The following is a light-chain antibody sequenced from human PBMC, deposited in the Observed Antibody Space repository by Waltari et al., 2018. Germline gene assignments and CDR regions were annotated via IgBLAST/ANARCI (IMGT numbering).Light chain of an antibody. CDR2: GAS. CDR3: QHYLRLPVT. J-gene: IGKJ1*01. Sequence: EIVLTQSPGTLSLSVGERATVSCRASESASRALAWYQQKPGQAPRLLIYGASTRATGIPDRFSGSGSWTDFSLTISRLEPDDFAVYYCQHYLRLPVTFGQGTTVEI. V-gene: IGKV3-20*01. CDR1: ESASRA.